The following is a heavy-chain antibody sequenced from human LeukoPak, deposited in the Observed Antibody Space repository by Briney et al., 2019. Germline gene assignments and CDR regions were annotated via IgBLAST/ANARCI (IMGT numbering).Heavy chain of an antibody. V-gene: IGHV1-69*05. Sequence: SVKVSCKASGGTFSSNAISWVRQAPGQGLEWMGGIIPIFGTANYAQKFQGRVTITTDESTSTAYMELSSLRYEDTAVYYCARGFTTTKKQNAFDIWGQGTMVTVSS. J-gene: IGHJ3*02. CDR1: GGTFSSNA. CDR3: ARGFTTTKKQNAFDI. D-gene: IGHD3-22*01. CDR2: IIPIFGTA.